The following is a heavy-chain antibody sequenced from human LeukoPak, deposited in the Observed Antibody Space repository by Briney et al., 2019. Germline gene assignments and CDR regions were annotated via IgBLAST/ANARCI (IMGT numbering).Heavy chain of an antibody. CDR1: GFTLSSYE. D-gene: IGHD3-16*01. Sequence: PGGSLRLSCAASGFTLSSYEMNWVRQAPGKGLEWVSYISSSGGTIYYADSVKGRFTISRDNAKNTLYLQMNSLRAEDTAVYYCARVRWGGLYYFDYWGQGTLVTVSS. CDR3: ARVRWGGLYYFDY. CDR2: ISSSGGTI. J-gene: IGHJ4*02. V-gene: IGHV3-48*03.